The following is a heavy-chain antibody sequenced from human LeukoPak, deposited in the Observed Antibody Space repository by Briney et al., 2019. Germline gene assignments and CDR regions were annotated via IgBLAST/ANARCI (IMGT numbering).Heavy chain of an antibody. D-gene: IGHD3-3*01. CDR3: AREGGFYRPLDY. CDR2: VHLDGRT. V-gene: IGHV4-4*02. CDR1: GGSIRSTNW. Sequence: PSETLSLTCVVSGGSIRSTNWWTWIRQPPGKGLEWIGEVHLDGRTNYNPSLESRLTMSVDLSENHISLKLTSVTAADTAVYYCAREGGFYRPLDYTGQGTLVTVSS. J-gene: IGHJ4*02.